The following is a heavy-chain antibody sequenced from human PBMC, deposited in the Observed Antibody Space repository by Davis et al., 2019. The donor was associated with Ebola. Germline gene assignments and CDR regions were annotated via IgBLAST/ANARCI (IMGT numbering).Heavy chain of an antibody. D-gene: IGHD3-3*01. CDR2: ITGSGGTT. CDR1: GFMFSNFA. Sequence: GGSLRLSCAASGFMFSNFAMNWVRQAPGEGLEWVSAITGSGGTTYSADPVKDRFIISRDNSKNTLYLQMNSLRAEDTAIYYCSKGSDFWSGYYNGFDSWGQGTLVTVSS. J-gene: IGHJ5*01. V-gene: IGHV3-23*01. CDR3: SKGSDFWSGYYNGFDS.